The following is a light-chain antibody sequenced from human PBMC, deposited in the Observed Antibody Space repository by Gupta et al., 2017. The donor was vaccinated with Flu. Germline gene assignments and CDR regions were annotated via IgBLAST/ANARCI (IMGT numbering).Light chain of an antibody. CDR2: GTS. CDR3: QQDGNTLYT. CDR1: QSVSSSY. V-gene: IGKV3-20*01. J-gene: IGKJ2*01. Sequence: EIVLTQSPDILSLSPGERATLSCRASQSVSSSYLAWYQQKPGQAPRLLIYGTSRRATGIPDRFSGSGYGTDFTLTISGLEPEDFAVYYCQQDGNTLYTFGQGTKLEIK.